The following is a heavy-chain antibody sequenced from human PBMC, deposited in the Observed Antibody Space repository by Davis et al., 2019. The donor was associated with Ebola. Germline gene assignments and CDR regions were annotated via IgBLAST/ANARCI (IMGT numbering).Heavy chain of an antibody. CDR3: ALTTYYYYGMDV. Sequence: GGSLRLSCVASGFTFSSYAMSWVRQAPGKGLEWVSAISGSGGSTYYADSVKGRFTISRDNSKNTLYLQMNSLRAEDTAVYYCALTTYYYYGMDVWGQGTTVTVSS. V-gene: IGHV3-23*01. D-gene: IGHD4/OR15-4a*01. CDR1: GFTFSSYA. J-gene: IGHJ6*02. CDR2: ISGSGGST.